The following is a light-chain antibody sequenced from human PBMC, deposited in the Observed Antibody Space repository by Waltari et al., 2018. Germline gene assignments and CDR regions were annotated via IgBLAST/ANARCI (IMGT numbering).Light chain of an antibody. CDR3: QQYSSFWT. Sequence: DIQMTQSPYTLSASVGDRVTITCRASQSISSWLAWFQQKPRKAPKLLIQKASSLESGVPSRFSGSGSGTEFTLTISRLLPDDFATYYCQQYSSFWTFGQGTKVEIK. CDR2: KAS. CDR1: QSISSW. J-gene: IGKJ1*01. V-gene: IGKV1-5*03.